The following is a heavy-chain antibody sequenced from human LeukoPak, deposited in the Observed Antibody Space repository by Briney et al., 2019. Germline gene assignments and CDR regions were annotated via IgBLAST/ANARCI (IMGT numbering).Heavy chain of an antibody. J-gene: IGHJ3*02. V-gene: IGHV3-21*01. Sequence: PGGSLRLSCAASGFTFSSYSMNWVRQAPGKGLEWVSSISSSSSYIYYADSVKGRFTISRDNAKNSLYLQMNSLRAEDTAVYYCARGFTYYYGSGSEDGAFDIWGQGTMVTVSS. D-gene: IGHD3-10*01. CDR1: GFTFSSYS. CDR2: ISSSSSYI. CDR3: ARGFTYYYGSGSEDGAFDI.